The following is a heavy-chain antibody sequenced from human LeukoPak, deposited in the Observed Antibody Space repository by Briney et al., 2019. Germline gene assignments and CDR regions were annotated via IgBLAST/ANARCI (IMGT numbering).Heavy chain of an antibody. CDR2: IKQDGSER. J-gene: IGHJ4*02. Sequence: GGSLRLACAASGFTFSSYWMTWVRQAPGKGLEWVANIKQDGSERNYVDSVKGRFTISRDNAKNSLYLQMNTLRDEDTAVYYWATGSGSGYWGQGTLVNVSS. CDR1: GFTFSSYW. V-gene: IGHV3-7*03. CDR3: ATGSGSGY. D-gene: IGHD6-25*01.